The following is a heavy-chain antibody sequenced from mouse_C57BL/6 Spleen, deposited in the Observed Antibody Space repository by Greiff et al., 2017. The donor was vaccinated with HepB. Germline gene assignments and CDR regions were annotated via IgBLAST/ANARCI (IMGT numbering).Heavy chain of an antibody. V-gene: IGHV1-61*01. CDR3: ERLGSSGPDY. CDR1: GYTFTSYW. CDR2: IYPSDSET. Sequence: QVQLQQPGAELVRPGSSVKLSCKASGYTFTSYWMDWVKQRPGQGLEWIGNIYPSDSETHYNQKFKDKATLTVDKSSSTAYMQLSSLPAEDSAVYYGERLGSSGPDYWGQGTTLTVSS. D-gene: IGHD3-2*02. J-gene: IGHJ2*01.